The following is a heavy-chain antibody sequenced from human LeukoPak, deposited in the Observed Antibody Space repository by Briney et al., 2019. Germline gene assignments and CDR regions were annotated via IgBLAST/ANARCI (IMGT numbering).Heavy chain of an antibody. J-gene: IGHJ4*02. CDR1: GGSISSHY. D-gene: IGHD3-22*01. V-gene: IGHV4-39*01. Sequence: SETLSLTCTVSGGSISSHYWGWIRQPPGKGLEWIGSISYSGTTYYNPSLKSRVTVSVETSKNQFSLKLSSVTAADTAVYYCATHTYDSSGYYFVYWGQGTLVTVSS. CDR3: ATHTYDSSGYYFVY. CDR2: ISYSGTT.